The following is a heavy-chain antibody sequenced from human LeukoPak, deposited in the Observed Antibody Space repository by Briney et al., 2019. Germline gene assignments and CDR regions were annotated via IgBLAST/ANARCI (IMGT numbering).Heavy chain of an antibody. CDR3: AKDWHSSGWYYFDY. V-gene: IGHV3-30*18. CDR2: ISYDGSNK. Sequence: PGGSLRLSCAASGFTFSGYGMHWVRQAPGKGLEWVAVISYDGSNKYYADSVKGRFTISRDNSKNTLYLQMNSLRAEDTAVYYCAKDWHSSGWYYFDYWGQGTLVTVSS. D-gene: IGHD6-19*01. CDR1: GFTFSGYG. J-gene: IGHJ4*02.